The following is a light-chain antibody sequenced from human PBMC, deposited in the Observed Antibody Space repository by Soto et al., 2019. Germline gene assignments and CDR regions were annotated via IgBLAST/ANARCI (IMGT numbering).Light chain of an antibody. CDR2: GAS. CDR3: QQYNNWFPIT. CDR1: QSVSSN. Sequence: EIVMTQSPATLSVSPGERATLSCRASQSVSSNLAWYQQKPGQAPRLLIYGASTRATGIPARFSGSGSGTEFTLTISSLQSEDGAVYYCQQYNNWFPITFGQGKRWEIK. V-gene: IGKV3-15*01. J-gene: IGKJ5*01.